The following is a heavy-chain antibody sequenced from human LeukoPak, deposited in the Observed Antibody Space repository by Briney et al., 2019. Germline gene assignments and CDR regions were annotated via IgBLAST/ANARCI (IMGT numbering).Heavy chain of an antibody. D-gene: IGHD1-26*01. CDR1: GYSISSGYY. V-gene: IGHV4-38-2*01. CDR2: KHRGGST. Sequence: PSETLSLTCAVSGYSISSGYYWGWIRQPPGKGLEWIGSKHRGGSTYYSPPLESRVTISIDTSLNHFSLRLSSVTAADTTDTAVYYCARSWDFGRAVEAFDIWGQGIMVTVSS. J-gene: IGHJ3*02. CDR3: ARSWDFGRAVEAFDI.